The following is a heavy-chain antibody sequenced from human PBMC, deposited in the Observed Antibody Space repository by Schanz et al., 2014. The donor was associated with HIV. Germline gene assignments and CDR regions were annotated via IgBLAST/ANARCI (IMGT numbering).Heavy chain of an antibody. D-gene: IGHD2-2*01. Sequence: QVQLVQSGTEVKKPGSSVKVSCKPSGGTFRSFAISWVRQAPGQGLEWMGGIIPLFGTTNYAQKFQGRVTITADESTSTAYMELSSLKSEDTAMYYCARTVVPAKREYAMDVWGQGTTVSVSS. CDR2: IIPLFGTT. CDR1: GGTFRSFA. J-gene: IGHJ6*02. V-gene: IGHV1-69*01. CDR3: ARTVVPAKREYAMDV.